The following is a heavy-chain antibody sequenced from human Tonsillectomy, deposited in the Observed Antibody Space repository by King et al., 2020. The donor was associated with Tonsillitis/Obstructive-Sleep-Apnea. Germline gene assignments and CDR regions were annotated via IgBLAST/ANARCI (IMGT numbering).Heavy chain of an antibody. CDR1: GFTFSSYA. CDR3: ATDVSESYCSSTSCYEDYYYYYYMDV. V-gene: IGHV3-23*04. CDR2: ISGSGGST. Sequence: VQLVESGGGLVQPGGSLRLSCAASGFTFSSYAMSWVRQAPGKGLEWVSAISGSGGSTYYADSVKGRFTISRDNSKNTLYLQMNSLRAEDTAVYYCATDVSESYCSSTSCYEDYYYYYYMDVWGKGTTVTVSS. J-gene: IGHJ6*03. D-gene: IGHD2-2*01.